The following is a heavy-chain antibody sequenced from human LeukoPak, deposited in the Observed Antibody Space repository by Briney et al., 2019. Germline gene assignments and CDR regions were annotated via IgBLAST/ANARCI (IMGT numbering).Heavy chain of an antibody. CDR1: GESFTGYY. J-gene: IGHJ5*02. Sequence: SETLSLTCAVYGESFTGYYWTWIRQPPGKGLEWIGEINHSGSTNYNPSLKSRVTISVDTSKNQFSLNMNSVTAADTAVYYCARACTSRYGGGWLDPWGQGTLVTVSS. CDR3: ARACTSRYGGGWLDP. D-gene: IGHD2-2*01. CDR2: INHSGST. V-gene: IGHV4-34*01.